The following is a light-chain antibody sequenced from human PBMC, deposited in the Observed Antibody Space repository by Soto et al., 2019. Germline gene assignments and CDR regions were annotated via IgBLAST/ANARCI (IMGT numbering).Light chain of an antibody. Sequence: QSVLTQPPSVSAAPGQTVTISCSGSSSNIGNNYVSWYQQLPGTAPKLLIYENNKRPSGIPDRFSGSKSGTSATLGITGLQTGDEADYYCGTWDSSHWVFGGGTKVTVL. CDR1: SSNIGNNY. V-gene: IGLV1-51*02. J-gene: IGLJ3*02. CDR2: ENN. CDR3: GTWDSSHWV.